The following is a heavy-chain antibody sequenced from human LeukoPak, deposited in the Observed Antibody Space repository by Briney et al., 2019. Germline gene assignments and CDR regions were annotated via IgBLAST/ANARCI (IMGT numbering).Heavy chain of an antibody. CDR1: GFDFSNHW. J-gene: IGHJ4*02. Sequence: AGGSLRLSCAASGFDFSNHWMSWVRQAPGKGLEWVSSISTSSIYIYYADSLKGRFTISRDNAKNSLYLQMNSLRAEDTAVYYCAKEVENSSGWYSHFDYWGQGTPVTVSS. D-gene: IGHD6-19*01. V-gene: IGHV3-21*01. CDR3: AKEVENSSGWYSHFDY. CDR2: ISTSSIYI.